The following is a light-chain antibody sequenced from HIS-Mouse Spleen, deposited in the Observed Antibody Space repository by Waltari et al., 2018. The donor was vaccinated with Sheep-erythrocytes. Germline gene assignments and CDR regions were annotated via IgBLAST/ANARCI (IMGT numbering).Light chain of an antibody. CDR3: QQYNSYXLT. V-gene: IGKV1-5*03. Sequence: DIQMTQSPSTLSASVGDRVTITCRASQSISSWLAWYQQKPGKAPKLLIYKASSLESGVPSRFSXSGSGTEFTLTISSLQPDDFATYYCQQYNSYXLTFGGGTKVEIK. CDR2: KAS. J-gene: IGKJ4*01. CDR1: QSISSW.